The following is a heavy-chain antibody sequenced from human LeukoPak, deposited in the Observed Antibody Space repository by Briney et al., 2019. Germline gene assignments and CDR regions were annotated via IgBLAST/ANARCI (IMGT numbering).Heavy chain of an antibody. D-gene: IGHD1-26*01. V-gene: IGHV4-39*01. CDR3: ARHSSGSYYPAWFDP. CDR1: GGSISSSSYY. J-gene: IGHJ5*02. Sequence: SETLSLTCTASGGSISSSSYYWGWIRQPPGKGLEWIGSIYYSGSTSYNPSLKSRVTISVDTSKNQFSLKLSSVTAADTAVYYCARHSSGSYYPAWFDPWGQGTLVTVSS. CDR2: IYYSGST.